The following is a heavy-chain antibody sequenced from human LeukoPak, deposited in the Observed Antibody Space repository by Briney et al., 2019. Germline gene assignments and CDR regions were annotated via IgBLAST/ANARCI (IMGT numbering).Heavy chain of an antibody. Sequence: PGGSLRLSCAASGFTFSAYSMHWVRQAPGKGLEWVSVIESGGSTYYADSVKGRFTVSRDNFQNTLYLQMNSLRAEDTAVYYCAKDPAGFDYWGQGTLVTVSS. J-gene: IGHJ4*02. CDR2: IESGGST. D-gene: IGHD6-13*01. CDR1: GFTFSAYS. CDR3: AKDPAGFDY. V-gene: IGHV3-53*01.